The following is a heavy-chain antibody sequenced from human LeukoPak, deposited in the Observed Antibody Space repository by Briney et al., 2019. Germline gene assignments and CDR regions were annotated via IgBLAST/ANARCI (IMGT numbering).Heavy chain of an antibody. J-gene: IGHJ2*01. CDR1: GGSFSGYY. CDR2: INHSGST. Sequence: PSETLSLTCAVYGGSFSGYYWSWIRQPPAKGLEWIGEINHSGSTNYNPSLKSRVTISVDTSKNQFSLKLSSVTAADTAVYYCARGYSSSWYVRRWYFDLWGRGTLVTVSS. D-gene: IGHD6-13*01. V-gene: IGHV4-34*01. CDR3: ARGYSSSWYVRRWYFDL.